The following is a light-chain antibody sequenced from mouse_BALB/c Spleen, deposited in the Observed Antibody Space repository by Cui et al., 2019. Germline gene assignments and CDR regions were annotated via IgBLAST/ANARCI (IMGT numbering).Light chain of an antibody. V-gene: IGKV4-74*01. Sequence: QIVNTQSPAIMSASLGERVTMTCTASSSVSSSYLHWYQQKPGSSPKLWIYSTSNLASGVPARFSGSGSGTSYSLTISSMEAEDAATYYCHQYHRSPPTFGAGTKLELK. J-gene: IGKJ5*01. CDR2: STS. CDR1: SSVSSSY. CDR3: HQYHRSPPT.